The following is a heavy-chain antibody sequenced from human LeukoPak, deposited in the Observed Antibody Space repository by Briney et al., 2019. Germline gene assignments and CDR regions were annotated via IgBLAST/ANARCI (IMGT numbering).Heavy chain of an antibody. CDR1: GFTFSSYA. CDR2: ISGSGGST. J-gene: IGHJ4*02. D-gene: IGHD4/OR15-4a*01. CDR3: AKSGLSRFDY. V-gene: IGHV3-23*01. Sequence: GGSLRLSCAASGFTFSSYAMSWVRQAPGKGLEWVSAISGSGGSTYYADSVRGRFTISRDNSKNTLYLQMNSLRAEDTALYYCAKSGLSRFDYWGQGTLVTVSS.